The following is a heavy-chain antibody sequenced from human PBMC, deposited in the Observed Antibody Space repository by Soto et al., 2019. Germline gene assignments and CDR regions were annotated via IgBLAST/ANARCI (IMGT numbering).Heavy chain of an antibody. V-gene: IGHV4-34*01. Sequence: PSETLSLTCAVYGGSFSGYYWSWIRQPPGKGLEWIGEINHSGSTNYNPSLKSRVTISVDTSKNQFPLKLSSVTAADTAVYYCARGPYDFWSGYPSSPFDYWGQGTLVTVSS. D-gene: IGHD3-3*01. J-gene: IGHJ4*02. CDR3: ARGPYDFWSGYPSSPFDY. CDR1: GGSFSGYY. CDR2: INHSGST.